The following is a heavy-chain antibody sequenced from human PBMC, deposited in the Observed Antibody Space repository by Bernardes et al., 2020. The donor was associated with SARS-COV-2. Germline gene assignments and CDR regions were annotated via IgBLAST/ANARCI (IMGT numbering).Heavy chain of an antibody. CDR1: GGSISSSSYY. V-gene: IGHV4-39*01. CDR3: ARHATDGDNDY. CDR2: NYYSGST. D-gene: IGHD4-17*01. Sequence: SEPLSLTCTVSGGSISSSSYYWGWLRQPPGKGLEWVGSNYYSGSTYYNPSIKSRVTISVDTSKNQFPLKLSSVTATDTAVYYCARHATDGDNDYWGQGTLVTVSS. J-gene: IGHJ4*02.